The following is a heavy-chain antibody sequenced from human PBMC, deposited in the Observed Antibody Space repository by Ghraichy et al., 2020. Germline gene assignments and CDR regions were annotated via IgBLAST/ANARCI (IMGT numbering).Heavy chain of an antibody. J-gene: IGHJ6*03. D-gene: IGHD2-2*01. Sequence: SETLSLTCAVYGGSFSGYYWSWIRQPPGKGLEWIGEINHSGSTNYNPSLKSRVTISVDTSKNQFSLKLSSVTAADTAVYYCARAPYCSSTSCYPYYYYYYMDVWGKGTTVTVSS. CDR2: INHSGST. CDR1: GGSFSGYY. CDR3: ARAPYCSSTSCYPYYYYYYMDV. V-gene: IGHV4-34*01.